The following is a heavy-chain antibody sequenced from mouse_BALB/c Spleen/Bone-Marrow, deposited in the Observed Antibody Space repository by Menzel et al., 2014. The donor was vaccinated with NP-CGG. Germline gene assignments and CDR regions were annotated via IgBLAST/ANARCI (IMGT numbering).Heavy chain of an antibody. CDR1: GFSLTSYG. CDR2: IWAGGST. J-gene: IGHJ4*01. Sequence: VQLVESGPGLVAPSQSLSITCTVSGFSLTSYGVHWVRQPPGKVLEWLGVIWAGGSTNYNSALMSRLSISKDNSKSQVFSKMNSLQTDDTAMYYCARGSYYEGAMDYWGQGTSVTVSS. D-gene: IGHD1-1*01. V-gene: IGHV2-9*02. CDR3: ARGSYYEGAMDY.